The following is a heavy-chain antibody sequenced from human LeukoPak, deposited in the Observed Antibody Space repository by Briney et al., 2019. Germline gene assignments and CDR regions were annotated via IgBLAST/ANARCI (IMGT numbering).Heavy chain of an antibody. CDR2: IYYSGST. J-gene: IGHJ4*02. CDR1: GGSISSYY. D-gene: IGHD2-2*01. V-gene: IGHV4-59*01. Sequence: SETLSLTCTVSGGSISSYYWSWIRQPPGKGLEWIGYIYYSGSTNYNPSLKSRVTISVDTPKNQFSLKLSSVTAADTAVYYCASSHMLQYCTRPNCGREFDSWGPGTLVTVSS. CDR3: ASSHMLQYCTRPNCGREFDS.